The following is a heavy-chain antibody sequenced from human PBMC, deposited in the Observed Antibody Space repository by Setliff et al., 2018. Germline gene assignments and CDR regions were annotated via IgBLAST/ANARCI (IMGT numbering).Heavy chain of an antibody. V-gene: IGHV4-30-4*08. CDR2: IYSSGST. CDR3: ARESRYYYDNLGTLDY. D-gene: IGHD3-22*01. Sequence: PSETLSLTCTVSGGSISSGDYYWSWIRQPPGKGLEWIGHIYSSGSTYYNPSLKSRVSISVDTSKNQFSLTLSSVTAADTAVYYCARESRYYYDNLGTLDYWGQGTLVTVSS. J-gene: IGHJ4*02. CDR1: GGSISSGDYY.